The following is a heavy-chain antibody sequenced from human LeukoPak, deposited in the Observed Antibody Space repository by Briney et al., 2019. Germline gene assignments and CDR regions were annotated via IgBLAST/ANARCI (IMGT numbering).Heavy chain of an antibody. D-gene: IGHD5-12*01. J-gene: IGHJ4*02. CDR3: ARGGGGYDSKYYFDY. CDR2: INHSGST. Sequence: SETLPLTCAVYGGSFSGYYWSWIRQPPGKGLEWIGEINHSGSTNYNPSLKSRVTISVDTSKNQFSLKLSSVTAADTAVYYCARGGGGYDSKYYFDYWGQGTLVTVSS. CDR1: GGSFSGYY. V-gene: IGHV4-34*01.